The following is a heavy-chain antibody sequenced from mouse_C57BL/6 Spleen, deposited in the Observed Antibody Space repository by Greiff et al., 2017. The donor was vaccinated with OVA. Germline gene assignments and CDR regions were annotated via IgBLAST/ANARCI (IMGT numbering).Heavy chain of an antibody. J-gene: IGHJ1*03. Sequence: EVQRVESGGGLVKPGGSLKLSCAASGFTFSDYGMHWVRQAPEKGLEWVAYISSGSSTIYYADTVKGRFTITRDNATNTLFLQMTSLRSEDTAMYYCATPSRGWYFDVWGTGTTVTVSS. CDR2: ISSGSSTI. D-gene: IGHD3-3*01. V-gene: IGHV5-17*01. CDR3: ATPSRGWYFDV. CDR1: GFTFSDYG.